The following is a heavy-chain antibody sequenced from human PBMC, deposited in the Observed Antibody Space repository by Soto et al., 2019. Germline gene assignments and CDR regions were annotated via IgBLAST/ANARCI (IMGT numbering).Heavy chain of an antibody. J-gene: IGHJ3*02. CDR3: ARDLLYRAVFEI. D-gene: IGHD3-3*01. Sequence: QVHLQESGPGLVKPSQTLSLTCTVSGGSLTSNGYYWSWIRQRPEKGLEWLGYIYYSGTTHFNPSIKSRLSISMDTSNNQSSLNLTSATGASTAVYFSARDLLYRAVFEIWGQGTLVTVSA. V-gene: IGHV4-31*03. CDR2: IYYSGTT. CDR1: GGSLTSNGYY.